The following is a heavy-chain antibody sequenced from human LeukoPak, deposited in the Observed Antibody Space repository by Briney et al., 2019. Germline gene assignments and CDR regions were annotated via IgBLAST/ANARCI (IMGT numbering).Heavy chain of an antibody. Sequence: ASVKISCKASGYTFANYYIHLVRQAPGQGLEWMGLINPSGGSTNYAQKFQGRVTMTRDTSTSTVYTELSSLRSEDTAVYYCARGPRITLVRGGQWYHYMDVWGKGTTVTISS. J-gene: IGHJ6*03. D-gene: IGHD3-10*01. CDR2: INPSGGST. CDR1: GYTFANYY. V-gene: IGHV1-46*01. CDR3: ARGPRITLVRGGQWYHYMDV.